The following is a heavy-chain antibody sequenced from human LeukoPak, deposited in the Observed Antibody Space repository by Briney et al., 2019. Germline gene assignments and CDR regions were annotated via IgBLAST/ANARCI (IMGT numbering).Heavy chain of an antibody. Sequence: GASVKVSCKASGYTFTGYYIHWVRQAPGQGLEWMGWINPDSGCTNYAQKFQGRVTMTRDTSISTAYMDLSSLRSDDTAVYYCARGPYYYGSGRFDYWGQGTLVTVSS. CDR2: INPDSGCT. D-gene: IGHD3-10*01. V-gene: IGHV1-2*02. CDR1: GYTFTGYY. J-gene: IGHJ4*02. CDR3: ARGPYYYGSGRFDY.